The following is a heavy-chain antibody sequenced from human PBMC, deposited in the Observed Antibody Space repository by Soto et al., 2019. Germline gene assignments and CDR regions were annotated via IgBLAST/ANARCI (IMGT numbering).Heavy chain of an antibody. Sequence: QVQLVQSGAEVKKPGSSVKVSCKASGGTFSSYAISWVRQAPGQGLEWMGGIIPIFVTTSYAQKFQGRVTITADESTSTAYVEMSSLRAEDTAVYYCAKGGVLAAASDYWGQGTLVTVSS. CDR2: IIPIFVTT. D-gene: IGHD6-25*01. J-gene: IGHJ4*02. CDR1: GGTFSSYA. CDR3: AKGGVLAAASDY. V-gene: IGHV1-69*01.